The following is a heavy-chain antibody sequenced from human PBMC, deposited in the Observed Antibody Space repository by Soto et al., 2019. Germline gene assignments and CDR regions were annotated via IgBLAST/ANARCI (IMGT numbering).Heavy chain of an antibody. V-gene: IGHV5-51*01. Sequence: PGESLKISCQASGYSFTGYWIGWVRQVPGKGLEWMGIIFPGESNVKYSPSFQGQVTISADRSIRTAYLQWSGLEASDTAIYYCARIRGDGYNYYYGMDVWGQGTTVTVSS. CDR1: GYSFTGYW. D-gene: IGHD3-10*01. CDR3: ARIRGDGYNYYYGMDV. J-gene: IGHJ6*02. CDR2: IFPGESNV.